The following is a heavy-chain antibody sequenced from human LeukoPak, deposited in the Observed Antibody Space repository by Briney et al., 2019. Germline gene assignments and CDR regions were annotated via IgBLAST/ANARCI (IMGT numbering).Heavy chain of an antibody. V-gene: IGHV1-8*01. J-gene: IGHJ5*02. Sequence: ASVKVSFKASGYSFSNFHINWVRQASGQGLEWIGWVSPKTGDRGYALKFQGRVTMTSDTSEGTVYIEVRSLTSEDTAVYYCARTPPKGDIDTWGQGTMVTVSS. CDR3: ARTPPKGDIDT. CDR2: VSPKTGDR. D-gene: IGHD2-21*02. CDR1: GYSFSNFH.